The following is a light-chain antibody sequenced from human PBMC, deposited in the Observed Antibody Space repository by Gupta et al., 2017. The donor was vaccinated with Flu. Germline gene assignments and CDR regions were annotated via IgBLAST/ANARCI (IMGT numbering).Light chain of an antibody. CDR2: AAS. CDR1: QSSSSY. CDR3: QQSYSTPST. V-gene: IGKV1-39*01. Sequence: GDRVTITCRASQSSSSYLNWYQQKPGKSPKLLIYAASSWQSGVPARFSGSGSGTDFTLTISSLQPEDVATYYCQQSYSTPSTFGQGTKVEIK. J-gene: IGKJ1*01.